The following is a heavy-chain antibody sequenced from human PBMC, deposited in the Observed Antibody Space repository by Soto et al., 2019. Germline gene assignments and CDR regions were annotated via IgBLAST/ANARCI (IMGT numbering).Heavy chain of an antibody. Sequence: ASLKVSCKASGYTFTGYYIHWVRQAPGQGLEWMGWINPNSGGTNYAQKFQGWVTMTRDTSISTAYMELSRLRSDDTAVYYCAREVLGYYDSSGYYPFDYWGQGTLVTVSS. CDR2: INPNSGGT. J-gene: IGHJ4*02. D-gene: IGHD3-22*01. CDR3: AREVLGYYDSSGYYPFDY. V-gene: IGHV1-2*04. CDR1: GYTFTGYY.